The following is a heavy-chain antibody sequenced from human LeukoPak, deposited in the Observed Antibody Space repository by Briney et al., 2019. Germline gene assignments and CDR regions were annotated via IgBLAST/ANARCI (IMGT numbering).Heavy chain of an antibody. CDR1: GFTFSSYG. Sequence: LTGGSLRLSCAASGFTFSSYGMHWDRQAPGKGREWVAVISYDGSNKYYADSVKGRFTISRDNSKNTLYLQMNSLRAEDTAVYYCAKDGSAYALDFWGQGTLVTVSS. D-gene: IGHD5-12*01. CDR2: ISYDGSNK. V-gene: IGHV3-30*18. CDR3: AKDGSAYALDF. J-gene: IGHJ4*02.